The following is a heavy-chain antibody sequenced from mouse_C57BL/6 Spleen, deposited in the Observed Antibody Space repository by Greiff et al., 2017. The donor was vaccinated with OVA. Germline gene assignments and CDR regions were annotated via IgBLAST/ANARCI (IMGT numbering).Heavy chain of an antibody. CDR1: GFTFSDYY. CDR2: INYDGSST. D-gene: IGHD1-1*01. J-gene: IGHJ2*01. CDR3: ARERVTTVVDVYFDY. Sequence: EVMLVESEGGLVQPGSSMKLSCTASGFTFSDYYMAWVRQVPEKGLEWVANINYDGSSTYYLDSLKSRFIISRDNAKNILYLQMSSLKSEDTATYDCARERVTTVVDVYFDYWGKGTTLTVSS. V-gene: IGHV5-16*01.